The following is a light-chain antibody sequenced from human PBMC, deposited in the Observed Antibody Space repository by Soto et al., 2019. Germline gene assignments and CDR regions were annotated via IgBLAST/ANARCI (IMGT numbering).Light chain of an antibody. CDR3: LHRRDWQLT. CDR2: DGS. Sequence: EVVLTQSPATLSLSPGERATLSCRASQSLSSFLAWYQQKPGQAPRLLIYDGSNRPAGIPARFSGSGSGTDFTLTISSLEPEDLAVYYCLHRRDWQLTFGAGTKVEIK. J-gene: IGKJ4*01. CDR1: QSLSSF. V-gene: IGKV3-11*01.